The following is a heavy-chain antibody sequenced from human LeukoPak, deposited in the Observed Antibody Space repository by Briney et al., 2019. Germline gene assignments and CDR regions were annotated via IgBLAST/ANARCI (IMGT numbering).Heavy chain of an antibody. CDR1: GFTFSSYS. Sequence: GGSLRLSCAGSGFTFSSYSMNWVRQDPGKGLERVSYISSSSSTIYYADSVKGRFTISRDNAKNSLYLQMNSLRAEDTAVYYCARGSDVLRYFDWLSGGAFDIWGQGTMVTVSS. D-gene: IGHD3-9*01. CDR3: ARGSDVLRYFDWLSGGAFDI. CDR2: ISSSSSTI. J-gene: IGHJ3*02. V-gene: IGHV3-48*01.